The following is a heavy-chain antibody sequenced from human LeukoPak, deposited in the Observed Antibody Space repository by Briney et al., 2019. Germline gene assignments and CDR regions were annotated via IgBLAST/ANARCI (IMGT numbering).Heavy chain of an antibody. J-gene: IGHJ3*02. V-gene: IGHV4-4*07. CDR1: GGSISIYY. CDR3: ARAGSGIAFDI. D-gene: IGHD3-10*01. Sequence: SETLSLSCTVSGGSISIYYWNWIRQPAGKGLEWIGRIYTNENTFFNPSLKSRVTMSVDTSKNQFSLQLTSVTAADTAVYYCARAGSGIAFDIWGQGTMVTVSS. CDR2: IYTNENT.